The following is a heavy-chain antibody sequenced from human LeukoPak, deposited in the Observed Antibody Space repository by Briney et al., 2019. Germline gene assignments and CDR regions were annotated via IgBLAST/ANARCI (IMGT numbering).Heavy chain of an antibody. Sequence: ETSETLSLTCTVSGGSISSSSYYWGWIRQPPGKGLEWIGSIYYSGSTYYNPSLKSRVTISVDTSKNQSSLKLSSVTAADTAVYYCARGKTKYSSSWYAWTWFDPWGQGTLVTVSS. CDR1: GGSISSSSYY. CDR3: ARGKTKYSSSWYAWTWFDP. D-gene: IGHD6-13*01. CDR2: IYYSGST. V-gene: IGHV4-39*07. J-gene: IGHJ5*02.